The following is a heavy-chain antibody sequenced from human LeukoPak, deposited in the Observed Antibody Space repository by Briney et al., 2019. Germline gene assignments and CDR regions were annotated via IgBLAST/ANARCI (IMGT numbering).Heavy chain of an antibody. V-gene: IGHV5-51*01. D-gene: IGHD3-22*01. J-gene: IGHJ4*02. CDR2: IQPGDSKT. Sequence: PGESLKISCKGSGYSFTSYWIGWVRQMPGKGLEWLGIIQPGDSKTRYSPSFQGQVNLSVDKSINTAYLHWSSLEASDPAIFYCATSFDSSVYYFDYWGRGTLVTVSS. CDR1: GYSFTSYW. CDR3: ATSFDSSVYYFDY.